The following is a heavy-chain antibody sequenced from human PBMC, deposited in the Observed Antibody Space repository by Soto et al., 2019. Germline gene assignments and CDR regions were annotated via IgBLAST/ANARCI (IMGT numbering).Heavy chain of an antibody. CDR1: EDTFSSYR. V-gene: IGHV1-69*01. CDR3: VRDSGAKLSSS. Sequence: QVELVQSGAEVKKPGSSVKVSCQASEDTFSSYRINWVRQAPGQGLEWVGGIVPIYRTADYAQKFQGRVTITADESARTSYMELRSLKSQDTAVYYCVRDSGAKLSSSWGQGTLVTVSS. D-gene: IGHD6-13*01. CDR2: IVPIYRTA. J-gene: IGHJ4*02.